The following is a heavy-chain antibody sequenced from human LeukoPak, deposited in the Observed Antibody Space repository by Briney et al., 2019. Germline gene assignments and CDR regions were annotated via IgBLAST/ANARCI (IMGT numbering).Heavy chain of an antibody. D-gene: IGHD4-23*01. V-gene: IGHV4-4*02. J-gene: IGHJ5*02. CDR2: ISHSGNT. Sequence: PSGTLSLTCGVFGGSIRSSNWWSWVRQPPGKGLEWIGEISHSGNTNYNPSLKSRVTISVDKSKSQFSLKLSSVTAADTAVYYCASSGVVSYPGRDNWFDPWGQGTLVTVSS. CDR1: GGSIRSSNW. CDR3: ASSGVVSYPGRDNWFDP.